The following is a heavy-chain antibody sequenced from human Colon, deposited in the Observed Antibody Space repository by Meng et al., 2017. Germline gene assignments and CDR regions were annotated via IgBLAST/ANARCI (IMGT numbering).Heavy chain of an antibody. J-gene: IGHJ3*02. CDR3: ARDEYSWAFDI. CDR1: GGSISSYY. D-gene: IGHD2-15*01. Sequence: GSLRLSCTASGGSISSYYWSWIRQPAGKGLEWIGRIYTSWSTNYNPSLKSRVTMSVDTSKNQFSLKLSSVTAADTAVYYCARDEYSWAFDIWGQGTMVTVSS. V-gene: IGHV4-4*07. CDR2: IYTSWST.